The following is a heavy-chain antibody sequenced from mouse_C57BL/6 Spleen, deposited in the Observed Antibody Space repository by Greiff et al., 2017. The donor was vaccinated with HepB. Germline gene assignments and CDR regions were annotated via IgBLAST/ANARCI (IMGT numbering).Heavy chain of an antibody. Sequence: VQLVESGPELLKPGASVKLSCKASGYTFTSYDINWVKQRPGQGLEWIGWIYPRDGSTKYNEKFKGKATLTVDTSSSTAYMELHSLTSEDSAVYFCARGDYYAMDYWGQGTSVTVSS. CDR1: GYTFTSYD. CDR2: IYPRDGST. J-gene: IGHJ4*01. CDR3: ARGDYYAMDY. V-gene: IGHV1-85*01.